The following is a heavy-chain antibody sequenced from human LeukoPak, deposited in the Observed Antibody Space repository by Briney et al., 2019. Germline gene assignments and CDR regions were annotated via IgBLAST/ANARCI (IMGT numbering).Heavy chain of an antibody. CDR3: ARSGVTIFGVVIMPFDY. Sequence: ASVKVSCKASGYTFTSYGISWVRQAPGQGLEWMGWISAYNGNTNYAQKLQGRVTMTTDTSTSTAYMELGSLRSGDTAVYYCARSGVTIFGVVIMPFDYWGQGTLVTVSS. CDR1: GYTFTSYG. V-gene: IGHV1-18*01. D-gene: IGHD3-3*01. J-gene: IGHJ4*02. CDR2: ISAYNGNT.